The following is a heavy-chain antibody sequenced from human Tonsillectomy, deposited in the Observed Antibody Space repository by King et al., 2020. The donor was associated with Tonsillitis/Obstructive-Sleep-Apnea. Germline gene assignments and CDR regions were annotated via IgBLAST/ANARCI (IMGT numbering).Heavy chain of an antibody. V-gene: IGHV3-43*01. CDR2: ISWDGCMT. Sequence: VQLVESGGVVVQPGESLRLSCSASGFTFHDYTMHCVRPSPETGLAWFALISWDGCMTFYADSVKGRFTISRDNSKNSLYLQMNSLKTEDTAFYYCAKDMVHGVIMTGIFDYWGQGTLVTVSS. D-gene: IGHD3-10*01. J-gene: IGHJ4*02. CDR3: AKDMVHGVIMTGIFDY. CDR1: GFTFHDYT.